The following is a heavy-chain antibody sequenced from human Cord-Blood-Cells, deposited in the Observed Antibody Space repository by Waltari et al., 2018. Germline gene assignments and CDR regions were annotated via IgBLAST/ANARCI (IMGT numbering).Heavy chain of an antibody. J-gene: IGHJ4*02. CDR1: GGTFSSYA. CDR3: ASSLYRYSGSYYFDY. CDR2: IIPIFGTA. D-gene: IGHD1-26*01. V-gene: IGHV1-69*01. Sequence: QVQLVQSGAEVKKPGSSVKVSCKASGGTFSSYAIRWVRPAPGQGLEWMGGIIPIFGTANYAQKFQGRVTITADESTSTAYMELSSLRSEDTAVYYCASSLYRYSGSYYFDYWGQGTLVTVSS.